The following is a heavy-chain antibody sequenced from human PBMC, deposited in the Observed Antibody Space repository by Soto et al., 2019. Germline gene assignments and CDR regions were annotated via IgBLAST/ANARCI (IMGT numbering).Heavy chain of an antibody. CDR3: VRGGSSRSY. D-gene: IGHD3-16*02. V-gene: IGHV3-21*01. Sequence: PGGSLRLSCTASGFTFTNYIMTWVRQAPGKGLEWVSSLSSGCRYVYYVDSVKGRFTISRDDAKNSVYLQMNSLRAEDAAVYYCVRGGSSRSYWGQGSRVTVSS. CDR2: LSSGCRYV. CDR1: GFTFTNYI. J-gene: IGHJ4*02.